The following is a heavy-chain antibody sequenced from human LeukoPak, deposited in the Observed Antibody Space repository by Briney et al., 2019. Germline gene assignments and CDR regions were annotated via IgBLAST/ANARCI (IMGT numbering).Heavy chain of an antibody. CDR2: IYSDGSST. CDR3: ARGGQIMITLGAFDY. J-gene: IGHJ4*02. V-gene: IGHV3-74*01. CDR1: GFTFSSYW. D-gene: IGHD3-16*01. Sequence: GGSLRLSCAASGFTFSSYWMHWVRQAPGKGLVWVSRIYSDGSSTHYADSVKGRFTISRDNAKNTLYLQMNSLRAEDTAVYYCARGGQIMITLGAFDYWGEGTLVT.